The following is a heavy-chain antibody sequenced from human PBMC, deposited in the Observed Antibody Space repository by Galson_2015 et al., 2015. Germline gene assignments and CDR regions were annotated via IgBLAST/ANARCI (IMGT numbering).Heavy chain of an antibody. J-gene: IGHJ4*02. D-gene: IGHD2-21*02. CDR2: ISAYNGNT. V-gene: IGHV1-18*04. CDR3: ARGDIVVVTAILELDY. CDR1: GYTFTSYG. Sequence: SVKVSCKASGYTFTSYGISWVRQAPGQGLEWMGWISAYNGNTNYAQKLQGRVTMTTDTSTSTAYMGLRSLRSDDTAVYYCARGDIVVVTAILELDYWGQGTLVTVSS.